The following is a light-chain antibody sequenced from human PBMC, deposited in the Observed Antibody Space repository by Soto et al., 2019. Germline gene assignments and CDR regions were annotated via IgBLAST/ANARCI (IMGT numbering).Light chain of an antibody. CDR2: DAS. CDR1: QSVSGW. J-gene: IGKJ1*01. Sequence: DIQRTQSPSPLSASVGSTVTVTCRASQSVSGWLAWYQQKPAEAPQLLIYDASALESGVPSRFSGSGSGTEFTLTIRSLQPDDFATYYCQQYNSYSFGQGTKVDIK. V-gene: IGKV1-5*01. CDR3: QQYNSYS.